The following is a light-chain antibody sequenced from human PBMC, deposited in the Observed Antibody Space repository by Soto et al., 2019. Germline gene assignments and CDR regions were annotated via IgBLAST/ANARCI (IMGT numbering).Light chain of an antibody. V-gene: IGLV2-14*01. CDR2: DVN. CDR3: SSYTSSSTRV. J-gene: IGLJ1*01. CDR1: SSDVGGYNY. Sequence: QSALTQPASVSGSPGQSITISCTETSSDVGGYNYVSWYQQHPDKAPKLMIYDVNNRPSGVSNRFSGSKSGNTASLTISGLQAEDEADYYCSSYTSSSTRVFGTGTKLTVL.